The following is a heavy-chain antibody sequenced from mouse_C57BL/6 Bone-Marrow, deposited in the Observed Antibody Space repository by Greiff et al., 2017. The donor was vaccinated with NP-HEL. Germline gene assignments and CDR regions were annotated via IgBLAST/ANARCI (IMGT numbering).Heavy chain of an antibody. D-gene: IGHD2-3*01. CDR3: ARCGVYDGYDGWYYAMDY. V-gene: IGHV1-66*01. Sequence: QVQLQQSGPELVKPGASVKISCKASGYSFTSYYIHWVKQRPGQGLEWIGWIYPGSGNTKYNEKFKGKATLTADTSSSTAYMQLSSLTSDDSAVYYCARCGVYDGYDGWYYAMDYWGQGTSVTVSS. CDR2: IYPGSGNT. J-gene: IGHJ4*01. CDR1: GYSFTSYY.